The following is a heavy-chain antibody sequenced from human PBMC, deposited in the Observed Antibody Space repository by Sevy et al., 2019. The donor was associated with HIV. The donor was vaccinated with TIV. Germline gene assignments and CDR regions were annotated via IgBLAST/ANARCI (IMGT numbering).Heavy chain of an antibody. D-gene: IGHD1-26*01. Sequence: GEALKISWKGSGYSVTSYLIGWVRQMPGKGLEWMGIIYPGDSDTRYSRSFQGQVTISADKSISTAYLQWSSLKASATAMYYCARRKGRVGGPFDNWGQGTLVTVSS. V-gene: IGHV5-51*01. J-gene: IGHJ4*02. CDR2: IYPGDSDT. CDR3: ARRKGRVGGPFDN. CDR1: GYSVTSYL.